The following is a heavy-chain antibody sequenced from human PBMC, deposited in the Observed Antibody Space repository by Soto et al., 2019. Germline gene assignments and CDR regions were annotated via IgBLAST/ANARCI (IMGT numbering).Heavy chain of an antibody. CDR3: ARGPMRSVVVVAATRGGINSFDY. V-gene: IGHV4-34*01. J-gene: IGHJ4*02. CDR1: GGSFSGYY. Sequence: QVQLQQWGAGLLKPSETLSLTGAVYGGSFSGYYWSWIRQPPGKGLEWIGEINHSGSTNYNPSLKKRFTISGDTSQNKISRKLSSVTAADTAVYYCARGPMRSVVVVAATRGGINSFDYWGQGTLGTVSS. CDR2: INHSGST. D-gene: IGHD2-15*01.